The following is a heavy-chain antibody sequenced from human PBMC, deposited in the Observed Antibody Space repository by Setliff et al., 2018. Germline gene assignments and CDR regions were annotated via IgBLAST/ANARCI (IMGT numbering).Heavy chain of an antibody. D-gene: IGHD1-26*01. Sequence: GGSLRLSCAASGFTFGGYSMNWVRQAPGQGLVWVARISTDGSSITYADSVKGRFTISRDNARNTLYLQMNSLTAEDTAVYYCARVGSKPQLGWFDPWGQGTLVTVSS. CDR2: ISTDGSSI. J-gene: IGHJ5*02. CDR3: ARVGSKPQLGWFDP. CDR1: GFTFGGYS. V-gene: IGHV3-74*03.